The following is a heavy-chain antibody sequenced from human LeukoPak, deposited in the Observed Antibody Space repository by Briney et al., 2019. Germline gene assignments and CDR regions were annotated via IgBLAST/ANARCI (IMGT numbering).Heavy chain of an antibody. V-gene: IGHV1-8*01. CDR1: GYTFTSYD. Sequence: GASVKVSCKDSGYTFTSYDINWVRQATGQGLEWMGWMNPNSGNTGYAQKFQGRVTMTRNTSISTAYMELSSLRSEDTAVYYCARGRRTTVTTYWFDPWGQGTLVTVSS. CDR3: ARGRRTTVTTYWFDP. CDR2: MNPNSGNT. J-gene: IGHJ5*02. D-gene: IGHD4-17*01.